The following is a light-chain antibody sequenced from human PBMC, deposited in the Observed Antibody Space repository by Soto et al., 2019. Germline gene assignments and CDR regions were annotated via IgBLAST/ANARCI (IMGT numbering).Light chain of an antibody. CDR2: EVN. Sequence: QSALTQPPSASGSPGQSVTISCTGTGSDVGAYNYVSWYRQYPGKAPKLVIFEVNKRPSGVPDRISGSKSGITASLTVSGLQAEDEAYYYCCSYAGSNNYVFGTGTKLTVL. V-gene: IGLV2-8*01. CDR1: GSDVGAYNY. CDR3: CSYAGSNNYV. J-gene: IGLJ1*01.